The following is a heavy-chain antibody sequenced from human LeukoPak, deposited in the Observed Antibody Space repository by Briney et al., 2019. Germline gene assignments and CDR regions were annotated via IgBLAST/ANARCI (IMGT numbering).Heavy chain of an antibody. CDR3: ARSPPSTGYDRFDT. V-gene: IGHV1-18*01. Sequence: GASVKVSCKASGYMFNIYGISWVRQAPGQGLEWMGWISAFDGNTNYARNFQGRVTMTTDTSTSTAYMELTSLSSDDTAVYYCARSPPSTGYDRFDTWGQGTLVTVSS. CDR1: GYMFNIYG. D-gene: IGHD5-12*01. CDR2: ISAFDGNT. J-gene: IGHJ4*02.